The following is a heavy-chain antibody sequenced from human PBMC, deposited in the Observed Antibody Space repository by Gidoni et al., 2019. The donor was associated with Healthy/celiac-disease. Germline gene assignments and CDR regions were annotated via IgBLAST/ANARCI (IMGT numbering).Heavy chain of an antibody. CDR2: IGGTSFTI. CDR1: GFPFSHYS. CDR3: ARVRGYSTSYYMDV. J-gene: IGHJ6*03. V-gene: IGHV3-48*02. Sequence: QLEASGGGLVQRGVSLRLSCAASGFPFSHYSMHWVRQAPGKGLEWIADIGGTSFTIVYAYSVKGRFTVSRDNAKNSLSLQMNRLRDEDAAVYYCARVRGYSTSYYMDVWGKGTRVTVSS. D-gene: IGHD5-18*01.